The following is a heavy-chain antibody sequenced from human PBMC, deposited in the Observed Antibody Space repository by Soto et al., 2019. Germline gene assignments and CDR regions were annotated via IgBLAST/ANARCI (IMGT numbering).Heavy chain of an antibody. Sequence: GGSLRLSCAASGFTFSSYVMHWVRQAPGRGLAWVAVISYDGSNKYYADSVKGRFTISRDNSKHTLYLQMNSLRPEDTAVYYCAKDLEGYCTTTSCYTYFGLDVWGQGTTVTVSS. CDR1: GFTFSSYV. D-gene: IGHD2-2*01. CDR3: AKDLEGYCTTTSCYTYFGLDV. J-gene: IGHJ6*02. V-gene: IGHV3-30*18. CDR2: ISYDGSNK.